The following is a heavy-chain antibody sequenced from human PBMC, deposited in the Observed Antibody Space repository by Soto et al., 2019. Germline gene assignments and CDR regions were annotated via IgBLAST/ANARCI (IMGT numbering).Heavy chain of an antibody. D-gene: IGHD2-2*01. V-gene: IGHV3-21*01. CDR1: GFTFSSYS. J-gene: IGHJ6*02. Sequence: PGGSLRLSCAASGFTFSSYSMNWVRQAPGKGLEWVSSISSSSSYIYYADSVKGRFTISRDNAKNSLYLQMNSLRAEDTAVYYCARLGDILVVPAAMRAHSGMDVWGQGTTVTVSS. CDR3: ARLGDILVVPAAMRAHSGMDV. CDR2: ISSSSSYI.